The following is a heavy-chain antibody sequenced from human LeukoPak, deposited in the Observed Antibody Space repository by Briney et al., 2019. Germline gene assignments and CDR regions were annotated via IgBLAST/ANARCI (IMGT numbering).Heavy chain of an antibody. CDR2: IYYSGST. CDR3: ARQILWFGEFEDYYYMDV. Sequence: SETLSLTCTVSGGSISSSSYYWGWIRQPPGKGLEWIGSIYYSGSTYYNPSPKSRVTISVDTSKNQFSLKLSSVTAADTAVYYCARQILWFGEFEDYYYMDVWGKGTTVTVSS. CDR1: GGSISSSSYY. D-gene: IGHD3-10*01. J-gene: IGHJ6*03. V-gene: IGHV4-39*01.